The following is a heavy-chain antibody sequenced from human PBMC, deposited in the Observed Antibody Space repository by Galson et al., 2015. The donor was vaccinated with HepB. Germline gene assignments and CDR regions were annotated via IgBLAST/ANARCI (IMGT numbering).Heavy chain of an antibody. CDR1: GFTFNTHA. D-gene: IGHD3-10*01. J-gene: IGHJ4*02. CDR2: IGYSGSDA. Sequence: SLRLSCAASGFTFNTHAMSWVRQAPGKGLEWVSGIGYSGSDANYADSVKGRFTISRDNSKNMLYLRMNRLRVEDTAVYYCAKAGYNDYWGPGTLVTVSS. CDR3: AKAGYNDY. V-gene: IGHV3-23*01.